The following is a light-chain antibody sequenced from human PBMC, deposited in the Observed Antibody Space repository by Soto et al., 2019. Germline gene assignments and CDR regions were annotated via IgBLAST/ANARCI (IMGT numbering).Light chain of an antibody. CDR1: QSISGW. CDR2: KAS. Sequence: DIQMTQSPSTLSASVGDRVTITCRASQSISGWLAWYQQKPGRAPKLLIYKASSLESGVPSRFSGSGSGTEFTITISSLQPDDFATYYCQQCNSFPWTFGQGTKVEIK. V-gene: IGKV1-5*03. CDR3: QQCNSFPWT. J-gene: IGKJ1*01.